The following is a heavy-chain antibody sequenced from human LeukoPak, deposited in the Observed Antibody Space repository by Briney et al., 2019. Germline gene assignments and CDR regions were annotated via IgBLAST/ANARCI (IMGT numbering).Heavy chain of an antibody. CDR1: GGSISSSSYY. V-gene: IGHV4-39*07. CDR3: ARAWNDVRRPGSHYYYYMDV. J-gene: IGHJ6*03. D-gene: IGHD1-1*01. CDR2: IYYSGST. Sequence: SETLSLTCTVSGGSISSSSYYWGWIRQSPGKGLEWIGSIYYSGSTYYNPSLKSRVTISVDTSKNQFSLKLSSVTAADTAVYYCARAWNDVRRPGSHYYYYMDVWGKGTTVTVSS.